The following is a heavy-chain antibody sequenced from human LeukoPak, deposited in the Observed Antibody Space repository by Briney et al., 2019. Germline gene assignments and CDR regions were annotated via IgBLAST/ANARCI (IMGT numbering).Heavy chain of an antibody. CDR3: ATGGAPGGRFEN. CDR2: MKEDGTEK. Sequence: GGSLRLSCVVSGFTFDMPTMTWVRQAPGKGPEWVAKMKEDGTEKFYVGSVEGRFTISRDNAKNSLYLQMNSLRVEDTAVYYCATGGAPGGRFENWGQGTLVTVSS. CDR1: GFTFDMPT. D-gene: IGHD3-16*01. V-gene: IGHV3-7*01. J-gene: IGHJ4*02.